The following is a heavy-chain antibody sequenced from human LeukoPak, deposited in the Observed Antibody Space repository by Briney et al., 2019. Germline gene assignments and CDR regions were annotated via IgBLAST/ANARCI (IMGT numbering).Heavy chain of an antibody. CDR2: IYYSGST. J-gene: IGHJ1*01. D-gene: IGHD6-19*01. CDR1: GGSISSYY. Sequence: SETLSLTCTVSGGSISSYYWSWIRKPPGKGLEWIGYIYYSGSTNYNPSLKSRVTISVDTSKNQFSLKLSSVTAADTAVYYCAMLNGYSSGWYQVQHWGQGTLVTVSS. V-gene: IGHV4-59*01. CDR3: AMLNGYSSGWYQVQH.